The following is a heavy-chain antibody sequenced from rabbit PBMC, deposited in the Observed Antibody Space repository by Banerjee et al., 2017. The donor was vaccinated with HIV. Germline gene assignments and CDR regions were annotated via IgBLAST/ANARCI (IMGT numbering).Heavy chain of an antibody. J-gene: IGHJ4*01. Sequence: QSLEESGGDLVKPGASLTLTCTASGFSFSSDYDMCWVRQAPGKGLEWIACIYVGSSDITYYASWAKGRFTISKTSSTTVTLQMTSLTAADTATYFCARVIASGWHEMDLWGPGTLVTVS. CDR1: GFSFSSDYD. CDR2: IYVGSSDIT. CDR3: ARVIASGWHEMDL. V-gene: IGHV1S40*01. D-gene: IGHD4-1*01.